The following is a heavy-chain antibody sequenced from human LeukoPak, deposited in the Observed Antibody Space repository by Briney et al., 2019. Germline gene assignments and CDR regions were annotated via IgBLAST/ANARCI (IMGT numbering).Heavy chain of an antibody. CDR1: GFTVSSNY. CDR2: IYTGGNT. D-gene: IGHD2-15*01. J-gene: IGHJ4*02. Sequence: GGSLRLSCADSGFTVSSNYMTWVRQAPGKGLEWVSVIYTGGNTNYAGSVKGRFTISRDNSKNTLYLQMNSLRDEDTAVYYCARAHCSGGSCYFFDYWGQGTLVTVSS. CDR3: ARAHCSGGSCYFFDY. V-gene: IGHV3-53*01.